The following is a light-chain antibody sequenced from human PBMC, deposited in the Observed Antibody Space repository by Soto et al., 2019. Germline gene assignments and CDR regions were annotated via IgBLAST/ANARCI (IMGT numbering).Light chain of an antibody. CDR1: NSDVGGYNY. Sequence: QSVLTQPASVSGSPGQSITIYCTGTNSDVGGYNYVSWYQHHPGKAPKLMIYEVFNRPSGVSSRFSGSKSGSTASLTISGLQAEDEADYYCSSYTTTNTLYVFGTGTKVTVL. CDR3: SSYTTTNTLYV. J-gene: IGLJ1*01. V-gene: IGLV2-14*01. CDR2: EVF.